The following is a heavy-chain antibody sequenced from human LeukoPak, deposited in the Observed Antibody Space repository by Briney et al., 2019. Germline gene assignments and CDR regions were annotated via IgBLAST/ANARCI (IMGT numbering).Heavy chain of an antibody. CDR2: INSDGSST. CDR1: GFTFSSYW. V-gene: IGHV3-74*01. J-gene: IGHJ4*02. D-gene: IGHD2-15*01. Sequence: GGSLRLSCAASGFTFSSYWVHWVRQAPGKGLVWVSRINSDGSSTSYADSVKGRFTISRDNAKNTLYLQMNSLRAEDTAVYYCARGAPVIVVVVAATPDYWGQGTLVTVSS. CDR3: ARGAPVIVVVVAATPDY.